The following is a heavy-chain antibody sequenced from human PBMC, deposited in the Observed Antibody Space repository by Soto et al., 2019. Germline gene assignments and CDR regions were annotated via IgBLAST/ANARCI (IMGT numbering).Heavy chain of an antibody. J-gene: IGHJ4*02. CDR3: ARSGGSLDY. CDR2: IYYSGGT. CDR1: GGSISSYY. V-gene: IGHV4-59*01. Sequence: SETLSLTCTVSGGSISSYYWSWIRQPPGKGLEWIGYIYYSGGTNYNPSLKSRVTISVDTSKNQFSLKLNSVTAADTAVYYCARSGGSLDYWGQGTLVTVSS. D-gene: IGHD2-15*01.